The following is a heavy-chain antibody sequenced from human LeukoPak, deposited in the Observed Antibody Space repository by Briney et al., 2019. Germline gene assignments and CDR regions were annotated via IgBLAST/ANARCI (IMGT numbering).Heavy chain of an antibody. V-gene: IGHV4-39*01. CDR3: ARRMWFGELYYFDY. D-gene: IGHD3-10*01. J-gene: IGHJ4*02. CDR1: GGSISSSCYY. Sequence: KPSETLSLTCTVSGGSISSSCYYWGWIRQPPGKGLEWIGSIYYSGSTYYNPSLKSRVTISVDTSKNQFSLELSSVTAADTAVYYCARRMWFGELYYFDYWGQGTLVTVSS. CDR2: IYYSGST.